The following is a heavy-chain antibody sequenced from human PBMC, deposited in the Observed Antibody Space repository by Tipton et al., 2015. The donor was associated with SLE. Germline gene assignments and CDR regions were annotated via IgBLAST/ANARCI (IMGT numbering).Heavy chain of an antibody. Sequence: SLRLSCPASGFSFSNYAMNWVRQAPGKGLVWVSGISGSGGTTNYADSVKGRFTISRDNSNNTLYLQMDSLRAEDTAVYYCAKGRTYFDSWGQVTLVTVSS. CDR3: AKGRTYFDS. CDR1: GFSFSNYA. J-gene: IGHJ4*02. V-gene: IGHV3-23*01. CDR2: ISGSGGTT.